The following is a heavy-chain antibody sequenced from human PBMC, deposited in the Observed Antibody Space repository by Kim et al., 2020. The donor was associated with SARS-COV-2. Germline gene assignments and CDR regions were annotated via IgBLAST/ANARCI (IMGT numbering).Heavy chain of an antibody. Sequence: SETLSLTCTVSGGPVSNDNYYWGWIRQPPGKGLEWIGSIHHNGKSDYNPSLKSRVTVSVDTSKNQVSLRLSSVTAADTAVYYCGRLPGRYCSGGSCYPGYYYGMDVWGQGTTVTVSS. D-gene: IGHD2-15*01. CDR1: GGPVSNDNYY. J-gene: IGHJ6*02. CDR2: IHHNGKS. V-gene: IGHV4-39*01. CDR3: GRLPGRYCSGGSCYPGYYYGMDV.